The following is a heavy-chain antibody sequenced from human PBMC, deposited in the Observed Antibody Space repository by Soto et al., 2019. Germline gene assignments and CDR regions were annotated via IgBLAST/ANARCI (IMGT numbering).Heavy chain of an antibody. J-gene: IGHJ6*02. V-gene: IGHV1-8*01. CDR1: GYTFTTYD. Sequence: PVEVPCKASGYTFTTYDINWVRQAAGQGLEWMGWMNPNSGETGYAQKFQGRVTMTRNTSINTAYMELSSLRSEDTAVYYCARGGYNLYYYAMDVWGQGTTVTVSS. D-gene: IGHD5-18*01. CDR2: MNPNSGET. CDR3: ARGGYNLYYYAMDV.